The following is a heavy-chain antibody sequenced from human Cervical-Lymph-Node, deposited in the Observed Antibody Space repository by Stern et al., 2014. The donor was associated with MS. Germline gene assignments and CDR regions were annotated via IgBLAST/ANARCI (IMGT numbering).Heavy chain of an antibody. CDR2: MNPNIGTT. D-gene: IGHD6-6*01. V-gene: IGHV1-8*01. CDR3: ARGLVVSSSLWFDP. CDR1: GYTFINYD. J-gene: IGHJ5*02. Sequence: QMQLVQSGAEVKKPGASVKVSCKASGYTFINYDINWVRQAPGRGLEWIGWMNPNIGTTGYAQEFQGRVSMTTNTSISTVYMELSSLTSDDTAVYYCARGLVVSSSLWFDPWGQGTLVTVS.